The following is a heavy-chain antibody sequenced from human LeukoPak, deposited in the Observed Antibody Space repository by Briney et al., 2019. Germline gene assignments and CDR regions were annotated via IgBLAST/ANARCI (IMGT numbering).Heavy chain of an antibody. CDR2: ISGIVGSA. Sequence: GGSLRLSCVASGFTFSTYTMTWVRQRPGKGLEWVSGISGIVGSAYYADSVKGRFTITRDNSKNTLYLQMNSLRADDTAVYYCAKSQYGKENWGQGTLVTVSS. J-gene: IGHJ4*02. CDR1: GFTFSTYT. V-gene: IGHV3-23*01. D-gene: IGHD2-2*01. CDR3: AKSQYGKEN.